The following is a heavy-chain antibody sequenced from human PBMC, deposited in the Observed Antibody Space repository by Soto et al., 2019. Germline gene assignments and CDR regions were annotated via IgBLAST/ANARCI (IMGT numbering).Heavy chain of an antibody. J-gene: IGHJ4*02. D-gene: IGHD4-4*01. CDR3: AHRSLQSQWVGY. Sequence: QITLKESGPTLVKPTQTLTLTCTFSGFSLSTSGVGVGWIRQPPGKALEWLALIYWDDDKRYSPSLRSRLTTTNDTPKHHVVLTLTNIDPVDTATYYCAHRSLQSQWVGYWGQGTLVTVSS. CDR2: IYWDDDK. V-gene: IGHV2-5*02. CDR1: GFSLSTSGVG.